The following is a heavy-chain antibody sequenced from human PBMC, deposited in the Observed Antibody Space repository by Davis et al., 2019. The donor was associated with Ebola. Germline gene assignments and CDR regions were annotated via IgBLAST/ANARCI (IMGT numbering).Heavy chain of an antibody. CDR1: GFTFGSYA. J-gene: IGHJ4*02. D-gene: IGHD3-10*01. Sequence: GESLKISCAASGFTFGSYAMSWVRQAPGKGLEWVANINQDGNQKENVDSVKGRLTVSRDNAKNSLYLQMNSLRAEDTAVYYCAKRGATTGDFDYWGQGTLVTVSS. V-gene: IGHV3-7*01. CDR2: INQDGNQK. CDR3: AKRGATTGDFDY.